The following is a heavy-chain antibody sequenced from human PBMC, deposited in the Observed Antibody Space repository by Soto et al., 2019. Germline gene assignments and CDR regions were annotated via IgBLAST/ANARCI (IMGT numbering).Heavy chain of an antibody. Sequence: VSGPTLVNPTQTLTLTCTFSGFSLSTSGVGVGWIRQPPGKALEWLALIYWDDDKRYSPSLKSRLTITKDTSKNQVVLTMTNMDPVDTATYYCAPTLGYSSSDGPRFDYWGQGTLVTVSS. V-gene: IGHV2-5*02. D-gene: IGHD6-13*01. J-gene: IGHJ4*02. CDR1: GFSLSTSGVG. CDR3: APTLGYSSSDGPRFDY. CDR2: IYWDDDK.